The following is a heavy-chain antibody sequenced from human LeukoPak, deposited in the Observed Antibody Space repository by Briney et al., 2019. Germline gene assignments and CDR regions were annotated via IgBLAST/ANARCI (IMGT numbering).Heavy chain of an antibody. V-gene: IGHV1-18*01. CDR1: GYTFMHYG. Sequence: ASVKVSCKASGYTFMHYGISWVRQAPGQGLEWMAWISGDNGNTKYSQKFRGRVTVTTDTSTSTAYLELRNLRSDDTALYYCARDDKILSGSYYQAFDFWGQGSLVTVFS. D-gene: IGHD1-26*01. CDR3: ARDDKILSGSYYQAFDF. CDR2: ISGDNGNT. J-gene: IGHJ4*02.